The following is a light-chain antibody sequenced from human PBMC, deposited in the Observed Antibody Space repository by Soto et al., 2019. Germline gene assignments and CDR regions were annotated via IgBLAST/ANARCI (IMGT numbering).Light chain of an antibody. J-gene: IGKJ4*01. Sequence: DIVVTQSPDSLPVSLGERATVNCRSSQNLLHKTYNHSYLSWYQQKRGQPPKLLFYWASAREYGVPDRFSASGSGTDFTLTIDSLQAEDVAVYYCQQYYSPPPTFGGGTKVEIK. CDR1: QNLLHKTYNHSY. V-gene: IGKV4-1*01. CDR3: QQYYSPPPT. CDR2: WAS.